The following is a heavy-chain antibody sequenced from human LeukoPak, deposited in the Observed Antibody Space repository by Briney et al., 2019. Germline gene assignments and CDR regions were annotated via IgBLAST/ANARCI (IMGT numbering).Heavy chain of an antibody. V-gene: IGHV3-23*01. Sequence: GGSLRLSCAASGFTFSRYAVSWVRQAPGKGLEWVSSITRDGGTIHYTESVKGRFTISRDDSKNTLYLQMNSLRVEDTALYYRAKDPGGSFDCWGQGTLVTVSS. D-gene: IGHD4-23*01. J-gene: IGHJ5*01. CDR3: AKDPGGSFDC. CDR2: ITRDGGTI. CDR1: GFTFSRYA.